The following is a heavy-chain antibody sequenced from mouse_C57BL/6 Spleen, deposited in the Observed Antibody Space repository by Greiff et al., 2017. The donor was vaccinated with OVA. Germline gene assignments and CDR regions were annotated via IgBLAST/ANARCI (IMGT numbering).Heavy chain of an antibody. J-gene: IGHJ2*01. Sequence: EVQLQQSGAELVKPGASVKLSCTASGFNIKDYYMHWVKQRTEQGLEWIGRIDPEDGETKYAQKFKGKATIPADTTTNPAYPQLSSLTSEYTAVYYYALASSRAQATLDDWGQGTTLTVSS. CDR3: ALASSRAQATLDD. CDR1: GFNIKDYY. V-gene: IGHV14-2*01. CDR2: IDPEDGET. D-gene: IGHD3-2*02.